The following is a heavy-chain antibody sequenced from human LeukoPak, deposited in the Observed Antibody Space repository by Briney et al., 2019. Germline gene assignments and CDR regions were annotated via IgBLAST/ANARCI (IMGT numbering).Heavy chain of an antibody. CDR2: MNPNSGNT. V-gene: IGHV1-8*01. J-gene: IGHJ6*02. Sequence: ASVTVSCKASGYTFTSYDINWVRQATGQGLEWMGWMNPNSGNTGYAQKFQGRVTMTRNTSISTAYMELSSLRSEDTAVYYCARGSVVVVAATRDYGMDVWGQGTTVTVSS. CDR3: ARGSVVVVAATRDYGMDV. D-gene: IGHD2-15*01. CDR1: GYTFTSYD.